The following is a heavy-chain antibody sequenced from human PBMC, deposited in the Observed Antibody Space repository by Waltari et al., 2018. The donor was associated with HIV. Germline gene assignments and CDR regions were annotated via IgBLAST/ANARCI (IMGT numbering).Heavy chain of an antibody. V-gene: IGHV3-7*01. Sequence: EVQLVESGGGLVQPGGSLRVSCVASGFTFSSYWMVWVRQAPGRGLEGVANIRQVGRGKACVDAVKGRFTISRDNAKNSLFQQLNSLRAEDTGVDYGAGDLKTDRGRIWGQGTMVTVSS. J-gene: IGHJ3*02. CDR3: AGDLKTDRGRI. CDR2: IRQVGRGK. CDR1: GFTFSSYW. D-gene: IGHD3-22*01.